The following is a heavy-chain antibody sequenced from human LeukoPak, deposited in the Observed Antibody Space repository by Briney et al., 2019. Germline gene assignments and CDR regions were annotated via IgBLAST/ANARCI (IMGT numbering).Heavy chain of an antibody. Sequence: PGRSLRLSCAVSGFVFSSYGFHWVRKAPGKALEWVAFISYDGSSIYYADSVRGRFTISRDSPKNTLYLQMNSLRAEDTAVYYCARDYYYDSSALGYWGQGTLVTVSS. V-gene: IGHV3-30*03. CDR2: ISYDGSSI. CDR1: GFVFSSYG. D-gene: IGHD3-22*01. CDR3: ARDYYYDSSALGY. J-gene: IGHJ4*02.